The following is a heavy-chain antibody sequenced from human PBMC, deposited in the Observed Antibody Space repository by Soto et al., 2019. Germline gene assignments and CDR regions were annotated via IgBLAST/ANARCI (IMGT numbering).Heavy chain of an antibody. CDR3: LAVAASLYAFDI. J-gene: IGHJ3*02. Sequence: QVQLQESGPGLVKPSQTLSLTCTVSGGSISSGGYYWSWIRQYPGKGLEWIGYIYYSGSTYYNPSLKSRVTISVDTSKNQFSLKLSSVTAADTAVYYCLAVAASLYAFDIWGQGTMVTVSS. CDR1: GGSISSGGYY. V-gene: IGHV4-31*03. D-gene: IGHD2-15*01. CDR2: IYYSGST.